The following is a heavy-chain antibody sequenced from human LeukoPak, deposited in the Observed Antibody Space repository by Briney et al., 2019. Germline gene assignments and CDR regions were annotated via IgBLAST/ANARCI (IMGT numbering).Heavy chain of an antibody. V-gene: IGHV4-59*01. CDR1: GGSISSYD. D-gene: IGHD3-3*01. CDR2: IYYSGST. J-gene: IGHJ4*02. CDR3: ARGVPEYYDFWSGYFYYFDY. Sequence: PSETLSLTCTVSGGSISSYDWSWIRQPPGKGLEWIGYIYYSGSTNYNPSLKSRVTISVDTSKNQFSLKLTSVTAADTAGYYCARGVPEYYDFWSGYFYYFDYWGQGTLVTVSS.